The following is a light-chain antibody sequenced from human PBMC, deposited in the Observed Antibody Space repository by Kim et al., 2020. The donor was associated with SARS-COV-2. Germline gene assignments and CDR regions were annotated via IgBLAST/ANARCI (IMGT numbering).Light chain of an antibody. J-gene: IGLJ3*02. CDR2: EDT. Sequence: VSPGQPASSNCAGDKLGDKYVCWFHQKPGQSPVLVIYEDTKRPSGIPERLSGSNSGNTATLTISGTQAMDEADYYCQAWDSDDYWVFGGGTQLTVL. CDR3: QAWDSDDYWV. V-gene: IGLV3-1*01. CDR1: KLGDKY.